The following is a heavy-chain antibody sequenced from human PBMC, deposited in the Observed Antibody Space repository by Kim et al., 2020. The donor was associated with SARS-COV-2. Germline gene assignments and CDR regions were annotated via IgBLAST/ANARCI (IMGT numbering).Heavy chain of an antibody. CDR3: ARDLSIAVAGTGAFDI. D-gene: IGHD6-19*01. Sequence: SVKGRFTISRDNSKNTLYLQMNSLRAEDTAVYYCARDLSIAVAGTGAFDIWGQGTMVTVSS. J-gene: IGHJ3*02. V-gene: IGHV3-30*07.